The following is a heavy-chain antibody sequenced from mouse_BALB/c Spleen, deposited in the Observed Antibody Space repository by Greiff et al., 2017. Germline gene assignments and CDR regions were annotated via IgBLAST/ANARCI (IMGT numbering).Heavy chain of an antibody. CDR3: VRQGITTGYAMDY. Sequence: EVHLVESGGGLVQPRGSLKLSCAASGFTFNTYAMNWVRQAPGKGLEWVARIRSKSNNYATYYADSVKDRFTISRDDSQSMLYLQMNNLKTEDTAMYYCVRQGITTGYAMDYWGQGTSVTVSS. CDR1: GFTFNTYA. D-gene: IGHD2-4*01. CDR2: IRSKSNNYAT. V-gene: IGHV10-1*02. J-gene: IGHJ4*01.